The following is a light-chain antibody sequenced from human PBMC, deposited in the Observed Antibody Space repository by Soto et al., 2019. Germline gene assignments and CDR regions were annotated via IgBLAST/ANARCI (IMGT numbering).Light chain of an antibody. Sequence: EIVMTQSPATLSVSPGEGATLSCRASQSVSSYLAWYQQKPGQAPRIIIYDASNRATGIPDRFSGSGSGTDLTLTISRLEPEDFAVYYCQQRSNWPITCGQGTRLEIK. CDR1: QSVSSY. J-gene: IGKJ5*01. CDR2: DAS. CDR3: QQRSNWPIT. V-gene: IGKV3-11*01.